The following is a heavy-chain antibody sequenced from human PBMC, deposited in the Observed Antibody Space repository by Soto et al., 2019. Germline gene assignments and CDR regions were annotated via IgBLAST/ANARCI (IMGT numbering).Heavy chain of an antibody. V-gene: IGHV1-69*01. CDR3: ARSAAYCSGGSCYQIRYGMDV. J-gene: IGHJ6*02. Sequence: QVQLVQSGAEVKKPGSSVKVSCKASGGTFSSYAISWVRQAPGQGLEWMGGIIPIFGTANYAQKFQGRVTITADEFTSTAYMELSSLRSEDTAVYYCARSAAYCSGGSCYQIRYGMDVWGQGTTVTVSS. D-gene: IGHD2-15*01. CDR2: IIPIFGTA. CDR1: GGTFSSYA.